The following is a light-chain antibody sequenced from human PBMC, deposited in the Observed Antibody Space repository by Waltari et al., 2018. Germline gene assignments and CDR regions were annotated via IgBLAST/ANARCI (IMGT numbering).Light chain of an antibody. J-gene: IGKJ4*01. CDR3: QQYHSYSLLT. V-gene: IGKV1-5*03. CDR2: KAS. Sequence: DIQITQSPSTLSPSVGDTETLTCRASQSIINGFAWYKQKPGKAPTLLIYKASTLERGVPSSFSGSGSGTEFTLTISSLQPDDFATYYCQQYHSYSLLTFGGGTKVEIK. CDR1: QSIING.